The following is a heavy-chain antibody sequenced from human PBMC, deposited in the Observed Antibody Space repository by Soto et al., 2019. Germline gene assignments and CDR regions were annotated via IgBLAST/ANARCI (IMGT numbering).Heavy chain of an antibody. CDR2: INANTGNP. J-gene: IGHJ3*02. D-gene: IGHD5-12*01. V-gene: IGHV7-4-1*01. CDR3: AAGAYSGYDLDAFDI. Sequence: GASVKVSCKASGYTFTSYAMNWVRQAPGQGLEWMGWINANTGNPTYAQNFKGRVTITLDTSVSTAYMEICSLRSEDTAVYYCAAGAYSGYDLDAFDIWGQGTMVTVSS. CDR1: GYTFTSYA.